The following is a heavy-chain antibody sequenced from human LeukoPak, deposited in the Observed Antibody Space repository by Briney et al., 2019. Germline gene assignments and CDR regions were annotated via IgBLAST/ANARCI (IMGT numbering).Heavy chain of an antibody. CDR2: IIPIFGTA. D-gene: IGHD3-10*01. V-gene: IGHV1-69*13. CDR1: GGTFSSYA. Sequence: SVKVSCKASGGTFSSYAISWVRQAPGQGLEWMGGIIPIFGTANYAQKFQGRVTITADESTSTAYMELSSLRSEDTAVYFCARDLGAYGSGSYYGFWGQGSLVAVSS. J-gene: IGHJ4*02. CDR3: ARDLGAYGSGSYYGF.